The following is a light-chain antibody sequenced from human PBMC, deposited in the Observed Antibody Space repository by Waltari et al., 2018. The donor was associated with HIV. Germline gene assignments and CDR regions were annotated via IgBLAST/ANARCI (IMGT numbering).Light chain of an antibody. CDR3: SAWDDSLNGVV. CDR1: SPNIVSNT. V-gene: IGLV1-44*01. CDR2: STK. J-gene: IGLJ2*01. Sequence: QSVLTQPPSASGAPGQWVTISCSGSSPNIVSNTVNWYQHLPGTAPKLLIYSTKQRPSGVPDRFSDSKSGTSASLSITGLQSEVEADYYCSAWDDSLNGVVFGGGTKVTVL.